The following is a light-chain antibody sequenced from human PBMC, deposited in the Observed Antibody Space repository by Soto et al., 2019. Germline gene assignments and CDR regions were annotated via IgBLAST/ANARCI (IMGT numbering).Light chain of an antibody. V-gene: IGLV2-8*01. CDR3: SSYTSSSLYV. CDR1: SSDVGGYNY. Sequence: QSVLTQPPSASGSPGQSVTISCTGTSSDVGGYNYVSWYQQHPGKAPKLMIYEVSNWPSGVSDRFSGSKSGNTASLTVSGLQAEDEADYYCSSYTSSSLYVFGTGTKVTVL. CDR2: EVS. J-gene: IGLJ1*01.